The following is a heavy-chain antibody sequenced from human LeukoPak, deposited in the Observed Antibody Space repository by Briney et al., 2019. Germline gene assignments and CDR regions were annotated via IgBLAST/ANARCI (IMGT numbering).Heavy chain of an antibody. D-gene: IGHD3-3*01. CDR2: IKQDGSEK. J-gene: IGHJ3*02. Sequence: GGSLRLSCAASGFTFSGYWMSWVRQAPGKGLEWVANIKQDGSEKYYVDSVKGRFTISRDNAKNTLYLQMNSLRAEDTAVYYCAKGMVITDDAFDIWGQGTMVTVSS. CDR3: AKGMVITDDAFDI. CDR1: GFTFSGYW. V-gene: IGHV3-7*01.